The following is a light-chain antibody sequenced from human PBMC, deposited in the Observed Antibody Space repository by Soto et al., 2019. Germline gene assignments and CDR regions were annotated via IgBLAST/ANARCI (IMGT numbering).Light chain of an antibody. Sequence: EIVLTQSPGTLSLSPGERATLSCRASQSINSYLAWYRQKPGQAPRLVIYGASSRATGIPDRFSGSGSGTDFTLTISRLEPEDFAVYYCQQYGSSPYTFGPGTKLEIK. CDR3: QQYGSSPYT. V-gene: IGKV3-20*01. CDR2: GAS. J-gene: IGKJ2*01. CDR1: QSINSY.